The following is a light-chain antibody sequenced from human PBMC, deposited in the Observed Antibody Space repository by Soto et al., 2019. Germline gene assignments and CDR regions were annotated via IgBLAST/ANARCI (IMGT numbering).Light chain of an antibody. J-gene: IGKJ3*01. CDR2: KAS. CDR3: QQYNSYLFT. V-gene: IGKV1-5*03. CDR1: QSISDW. Sequence: DIQMTQSPSTLSASVGDRVTITCRASQSISDWLAWYQQKPGKAPKLLIYKASSLESGVPSRFSGSGSGTEFTLTISSLQPDDFATYYCQQYNSYLFTFGPGTKWISN.